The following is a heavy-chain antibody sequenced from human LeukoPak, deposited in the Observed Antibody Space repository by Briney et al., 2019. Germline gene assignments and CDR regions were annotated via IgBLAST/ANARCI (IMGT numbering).Heavy chain of an antibody. V-gene: IGHV4-59*01. Sequence: SETLSLTCTVSGGSISSYYWSWIRQPPGKGLEWIGYIYYSGTTNYNPSLKSRVTISVDTSKKEISLKLSSVTAADTAAYYCARGRYGTVTRGWFDPWGQGTLVTVSS. D-gene: IGHD1-1*01. CDR3: ARGRYGTVTRGWFDP. CDR1: GGSISSYY. J-gene: IGHJ5*02. CDR2: IYYSGTT.